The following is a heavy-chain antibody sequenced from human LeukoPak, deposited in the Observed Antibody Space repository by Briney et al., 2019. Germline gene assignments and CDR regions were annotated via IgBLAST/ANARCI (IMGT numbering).Heavy chain of an antibody. CDR3: ARDPLKTYSGTYYRIDY. CDR1: GFIFSSYW. CDR2: IKQDGSEK. J-gene: IGHJ4*02. Sequence: GGSLRLSCAASGFIFSSYWMSWVRQAPGKGLEWVANIKQDGSEKYCVDSVKGRFTISRDNAKNSLYLQMNSLRAEDTAVYYCARDPLKTYSGTYYRIDYWGQGTLVTVSS. V-gene: IGHV3-7*01. D-gene: IGHD1-26*01.